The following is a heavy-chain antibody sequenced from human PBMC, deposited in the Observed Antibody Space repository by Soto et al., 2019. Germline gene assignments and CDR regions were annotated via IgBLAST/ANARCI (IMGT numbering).Heavy chain of an antibody. J-gene: IGHJ5*02. Sequence: WIKKTPSRGLEWLGRTYYRSKWYNDYAVSVKSRITINPDTSKNQFSLQLNSVTPEDTAVYYCARSGQQQLVSWFAPWGQGTLVTVSS. V-gene: IGHV6-1*01. D-gene: IGHD6-13*01. CDR2: TYYRSKWYN. CDR3: ARSGQQQLVSWFAP.